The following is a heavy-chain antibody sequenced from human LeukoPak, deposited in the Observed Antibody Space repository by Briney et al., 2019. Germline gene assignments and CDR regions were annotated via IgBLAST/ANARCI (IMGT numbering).Heavy chain of an antibody. Sequence: TLSLTCTVSGGPISSGGYYWSWIRQPPGKGLEWIGYIYHSGSTYYNPSLKSRVTISVDRSKNQFSLKLSSVTAADTAVYYCARGTTHYDYWGQGTLVTVSS. D-gene: IGHD2/OR15-2a*01. CDR3: ARGTTHYDY. J-gene: IGHJ4*02. CDR1: GGPISSGGYY. V-gene: IGHV4-30-2*01. CDR2: IYHSGST.